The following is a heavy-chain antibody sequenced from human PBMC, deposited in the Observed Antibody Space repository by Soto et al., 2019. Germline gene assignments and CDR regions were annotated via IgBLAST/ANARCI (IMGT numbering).Heavy chain of an antibody. CDR2: IYYSGST. CDR3: ARMHYFCSGKPNDY. J-gene: IGHJ4*01. V-gene: IGHV4-30-4*01. CDR1: GGSISSGGYY. D-gene: IGHD3-10*01. Sequence: LSLTCTVSGGSISSGGYYWSWIRQPPGKGLEWIGYIYYSGSTNYNPSLKSRITISVDTSKNQFSLNLISVTAADTAGYYCARMHYFCSGKPNDYWGQGPLVTVSS.